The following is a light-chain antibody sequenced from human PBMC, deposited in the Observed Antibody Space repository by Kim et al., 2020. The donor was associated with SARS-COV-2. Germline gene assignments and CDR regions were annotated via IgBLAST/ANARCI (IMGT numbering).Light chain of an antibody. V-gene: IGKV3-11*01. CDR3: QQRTDWPSGSS. J-gene: IGKJ2*04. CDR2: DAS. Sequence: EIVLTQSPATLSLSPGERATLSCRSSQSLGRYLAWYQQKPGQAPRLLIYDASTRAAGIPAKFSGSGSGTDFTLTITSLEPDDFAIYYCQQRTDWPSGSSFGQGTKLEIK. CDR1: QSLGRY.